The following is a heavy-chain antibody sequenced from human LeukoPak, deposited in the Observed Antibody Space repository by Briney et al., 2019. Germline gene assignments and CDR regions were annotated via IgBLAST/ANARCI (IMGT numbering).Heavy chain of an antibody. J-gene: IGHJ6*02. CDR1: RFTFSDYY. CDR2: ISSSGSTI. V-gene: IGHV3-11*01. Sequence: PGGSLRLSCAASRFTFSDYYMSWIRQAPGKGLEWVSYISSSGSTIYYADSVKGRFTISRDNAKNSLYLQMNSLRAEDTAVYYCARDQGASKADIVVVPAAYYYYYGMDVWGQGTTVTVSS. D-gene: IGHD2-2*01. CDR3: ARDQGASKADIVVVPAAYYYYYGMDV.